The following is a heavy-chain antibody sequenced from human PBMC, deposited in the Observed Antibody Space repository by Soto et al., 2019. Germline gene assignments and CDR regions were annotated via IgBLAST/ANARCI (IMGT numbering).Heavy chain of an antibody. CDR3: ASLSPYYDFWSGYWS. CDR2: IYHSGST. V-gene: IGHV4-34*01. CDR1: CGSIRGYD. D-gene: IGHD3-3*01. J-gene: IGHJ5*02. Sequence: SVTLPLTNAVYCGSIRGYDWSRISKPQGKGLEWIGYIYHSGSTYYSPSLKSRVTISVDRSKNQFSLKLSSVTAADTAVYYCASLSPYYDFWSGYWSWGQGTLVTVSS.